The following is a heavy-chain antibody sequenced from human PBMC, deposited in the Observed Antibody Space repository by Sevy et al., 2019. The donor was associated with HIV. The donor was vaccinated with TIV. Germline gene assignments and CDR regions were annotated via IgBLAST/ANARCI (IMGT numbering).Heavy chain of an antibody. CDR3: AKNTAAVGVGGFDY. Sequence: GGSLRLSCTASGLSFSDYGMHWVRQAPGKGLEWVAFIWYDGSDRYYADSVKGRFTISRDNSKNILYLQMSSLRLEDTAIYYCAKNTAAVGVGGFDYWGQGTLVSVSS. CDR2: IWYDGSDR. V-gene: IGHV3-30*02. J-gene: IGHJ4*02. CDR1: GLSFSDYG. D-gene: IGHD6-13*01.